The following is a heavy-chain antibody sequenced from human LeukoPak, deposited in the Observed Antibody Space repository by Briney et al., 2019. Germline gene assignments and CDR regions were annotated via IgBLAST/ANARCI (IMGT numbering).Heavy chain of an antibody. CDR1: GGSISSSSYY. Sequence: SETLSLTCTVSGGSISSSSYYWGWIRQPPGKGLEWIGSIYYSGSTYYNPSLKSRVTISVDTSKNQFSLKLSSLRSEDTAVYYCAAAKITYYYDSSGYYYIMDAFDIWGQGTMVTVSS. D-gene: IGHD3-22*01. J-gene: IGHJ3*02. V-gene: IGHV4-39*07. CDR3: AAAKITYYYDSSGYYYIMDAFDI. CDR2: IYYSGST.